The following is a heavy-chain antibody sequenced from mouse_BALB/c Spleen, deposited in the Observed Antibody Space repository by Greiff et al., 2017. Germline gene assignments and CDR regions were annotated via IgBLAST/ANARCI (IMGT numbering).Heavy chain of an antibody. J-gene: IGHJ3*01. CDR3: ARDGEVRAWFAY. Sequence: EVKLVESGGGLVKPGGSLKLSCAASGFTFSDYYMYWVRQTPEKRLEWVATISDGGSYTYYPDSVKGRFTISRDNAKNNLYLQMSSLKSEDTAMYYCARDGEVRAWFAYWGQGTLVTVSA. CDR1: GFTFSDYY. D-gene: IGHD2-14*01. V-gene: IGHV5-4*02. CDR2: ISDGGSYT.